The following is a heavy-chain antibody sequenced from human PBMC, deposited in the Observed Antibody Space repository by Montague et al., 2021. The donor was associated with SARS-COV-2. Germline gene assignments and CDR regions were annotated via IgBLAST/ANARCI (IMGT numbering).Heavy chain of an antibody. CDR3: ARGICQPHFQAY. CDR2: INHSGST. CDR1: GGSFSGYY. V-gene: IGHV4-34*01. Sequence: SETLSLTCAVYGGSFSGYYWSWIRHLPPKGREWSGEINHSGSTNYYQSLKSRVTISVDASKNQFSLKLSSVTAADTAVYYCARGICQPHFQAYWGQGTLVTVSS. J-gene: IGHJ4*02.